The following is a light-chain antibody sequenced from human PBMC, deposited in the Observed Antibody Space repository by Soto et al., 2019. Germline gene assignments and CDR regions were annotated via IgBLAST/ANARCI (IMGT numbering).Light chain of an antibody. V-gene: IGKV3-15*01. CDR3: QQYNNWPPIT. CDR1: QSVNSK. J-gene: IGKJ5*01. Sequence: EIVMTQSPATLSVSPGERASLSCRASQSVNSKLAWYQQKPGQAPRLLXYGASTRATGIPARFSGSGSGTEFTLTISSLQSEDYAVYFCQQYNNWPPITVGQGTRLEIK. CDR2: GAS.